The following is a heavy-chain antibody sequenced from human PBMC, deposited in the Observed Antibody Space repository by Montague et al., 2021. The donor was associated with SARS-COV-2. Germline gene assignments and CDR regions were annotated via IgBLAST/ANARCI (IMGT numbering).Heavy chain of an antibody. D-gene: IGHD3-9*01. CDR2: IDWDXDK. V-gene: IGHV2-70*04. CDR3: VQSYYDILTNYMDDFDI. CDR1: GFSLSTSGMR. Sequence: PALVKPTQTLTLTCTLSGFSLSTSGMRASWIRQPPGKALEWLARIDWDXDKFYSTSLKTRLTISKDTSKNQVVLTMTNMDPVDTATYYCVQSYYDILTNYMDDFDIWGQGTMVTVSS. J-gene: IGHJ3*02.